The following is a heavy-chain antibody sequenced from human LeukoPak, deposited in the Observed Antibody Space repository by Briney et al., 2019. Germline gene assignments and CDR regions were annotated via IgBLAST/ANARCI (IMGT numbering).Heavy chain of an antibody. CDR3: ASAGSTRGITTIPYYYYVMDV. CDR2: ISSSGGAI. CDR1: GFTFSDYF. Sequence: GGSLRLSCAASGFTFSDYFMSWIRQAPGKGLEWVSYISSSGGAIYYADSVKGRFTISRDNAKNSLSLQMNSLRAEDTAVYYCASAGSTRGITTIPYYYYVMDVWGQGTTVTVSS. J-gene: IGHJ6*02. V-gene: IGHV3-11*01. D-gene: IGHD3-10*01.